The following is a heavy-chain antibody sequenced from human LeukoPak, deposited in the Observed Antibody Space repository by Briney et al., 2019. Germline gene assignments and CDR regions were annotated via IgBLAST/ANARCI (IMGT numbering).Heavy chain of an antibody. J-gene: IGHJ4*02. CDR3: ALGGSGAPFEY. V-gene: IGHV3-30-3*01. Sequence: PGRSLRLSCAASGFTFSTYAMHWVRQGPGKGLEWVAVISYDGSNKYYADSVKGRFTISRDNTKNSLYLQMNSLRAEDTAVYYCALGGSGAPFEYWGQGTLVTVSS. D-gene: IGHD2-15*01. CDR2: ISYDGSNK. CDR1: GFTFSTYA.